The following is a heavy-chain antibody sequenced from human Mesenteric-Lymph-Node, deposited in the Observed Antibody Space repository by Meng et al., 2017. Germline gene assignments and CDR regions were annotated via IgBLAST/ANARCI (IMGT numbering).Heavy chain of an antibody. D-gene: IGHD5-24*01. Sequence: EVQLLESGGGLVQPGGSLRLSCAASGFTFSRYAISWVRQASGKGLEWVSTISGSGGSTYYADSVKGRFTISRDNSKNTLYLQMNSLRAEDTAVYYCAKPPADGYNYVDYWGQGTLVTVSS. CDR1: GFTFSRYA. CDR3: AKPPADGYNYVDY. CDR2: ISGSGGST. J-gene: IGHJ4*02. V-gene: IGHV3-23*01.